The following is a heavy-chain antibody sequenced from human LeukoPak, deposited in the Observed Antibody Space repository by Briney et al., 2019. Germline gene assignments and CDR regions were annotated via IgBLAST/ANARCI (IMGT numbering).Heavy chain of an antibody. D-gene: IGHD4-23*01. CDR1: GGSLSTYY. CDR3: ARGSLTVVPAFDI. V-gene: IGHV4-59*12. J-gene: IGHJ3*02. CDR2: IYYTGST. Sequence: SETLSLTCTASGGSLSTYYWSWIRQHPGKGLEWIACIYYTGSTNYNPSLKSRGTMSVDTSKNQFSLRLTSVTAADTAVYYCARGSLTVVPAFDIWGQGTVVTVSS.